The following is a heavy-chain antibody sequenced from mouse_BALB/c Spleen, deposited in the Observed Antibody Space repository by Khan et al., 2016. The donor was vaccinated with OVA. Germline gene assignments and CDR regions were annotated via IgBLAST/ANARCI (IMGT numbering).Heavy chain of an antibody. D-gene: IGHD2-3*01. J-gene: IGHJ3*01. V-gene: IGHV1-87*01. CDR3: ARAADGYYARFGY. Sequence: QVQLQQSGAELARPGASVKLSCKASGYTFTNYWMQWIKQRPGQGLEWIGAIYPGDGDTRYTQKFKGKATLTADKSSSTAYMQLSSVASEDSAVYYCARAADGYYARFGYWGQGTLVTVSA. CDR2: IYPGDGDT. CDR1: GYTFTNYW.